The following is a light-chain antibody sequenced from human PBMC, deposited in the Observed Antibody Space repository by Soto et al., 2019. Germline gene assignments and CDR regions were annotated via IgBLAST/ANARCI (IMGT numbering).Light chain of an antibody. CDR3: SSYTTSSPLGV. J-gene: IGLJ1*01. Sequence: QSALTKPAYVYGSPGQSITISCPGTSSDVGGYEYVSWYQQHPGKAPKRIIYDVSDRPSGVSNRFSGSKSGNTASLAISGLQAEDEADYYCSSYTTSSPLGVFGTGTKVTVL. CDR2: DVS. V-gene: IGLV2-14*03. CDR1: SSDVGGYEY.